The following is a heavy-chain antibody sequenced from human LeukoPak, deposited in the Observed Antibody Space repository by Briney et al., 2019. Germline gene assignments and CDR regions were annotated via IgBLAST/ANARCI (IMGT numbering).Heavy chain of an antibody. D-gene: IGHD5-18*01. Sequence: SETLSLTCTVSGGSISSYYWGWIRQPPGKGLEWIGYIYYSGSTNYNPSLKSRVTISVDTSKNQFSLKLSSVTAADTAVYYCARQGGYSYGSLDYWGQGTLVTVSS. J-gene: IGHJ4*02. V-gene: IGHV4-59*08. CDR2: IYYSGST. CDR1: GGSISSYY. CDR3: ARQGGYSYGSLDY.